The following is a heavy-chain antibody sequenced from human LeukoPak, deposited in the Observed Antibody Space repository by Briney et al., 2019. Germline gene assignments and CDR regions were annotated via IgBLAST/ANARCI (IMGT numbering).Heavy chain of an antibody. J-gene: IGHJ5*02. D-gene: IGHD2-2*01. CDR2: ISAYNGNT. CDR3: ARVGYCSSTSCYLGWFDP. CDR1: GYTFTSYG. Sequence: ASVKVSCKASGYTFTSYGISWVRQAPGQGLEWMGWISAYNGNTNYAQKLQGRVTMTTDTSTNTAYMELRSLRSDDTAVYYCARVGYCSSTSCYLGWFDPWGQGTLVTVPS. V-gene: IGHV1-18*01.